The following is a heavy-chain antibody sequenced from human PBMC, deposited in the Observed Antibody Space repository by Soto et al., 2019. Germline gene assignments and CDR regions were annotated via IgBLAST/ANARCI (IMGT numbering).Heavy chain of an antibody. CDR1: GFTFSSYA. CDR3: AKDDSSGYYPFGYFDL. J-gene: IGHJ2*01. CDR2: ISGSGGST. V-gene: IGHV3-23*01. D-gene: IGHD3-22*01. Sequence: EVQLLESGGGLVQPGGSLRLSCAASGFTFSSYAMSWVRQAPGKGLEWVSAISGSGGSTYYADSVKGRFTSARDNSKNTLYLKMNSLRAEDTAVYYCAKDDSSGYYPFGYFDLWGRGTLVTVSS.